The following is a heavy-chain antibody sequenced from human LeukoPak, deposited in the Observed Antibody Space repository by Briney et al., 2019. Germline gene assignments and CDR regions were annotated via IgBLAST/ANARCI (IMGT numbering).Heavy chain of an antibody. J-gene: IGHJ4*02. CDR3: AKDLSYYDSSGPTGY. D-gene: IGHD3-22*01. CDR1: GFTFSSYW. CDR2: IRYDGSNK. V-gene: IGHV3-30*02. Sequence: GGSLRLSCAASGFTFSSYWMSWVRQAPGKGLEWVAFIRYDGSNKYYADSVKGRFTISRDNSKNTLYLQMNSLRAEDTAVYYCAKDLSYYDSSGPTGYWGQGTLVTVSS.